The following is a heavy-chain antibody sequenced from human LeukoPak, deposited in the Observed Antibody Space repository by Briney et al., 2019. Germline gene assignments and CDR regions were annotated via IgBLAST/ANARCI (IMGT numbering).Heavy chain of an antibody. D-gene: IGHD1-26*01. V-gene: IGHV3-23*01. J-gene: IGHJ4*02. Sequence: GGSLRLSCAASGFTFSSYAMNWVRQAPRKGLEWVLGISGSGGSTYNADSVKGRFTISRDNSKNTLYLQMNSLRVEDTAVYYCAKEETGSYSVGSFDYWGQGTLVTVSS. CDR1: GFTFSSYA. CDR2: ISGSGGST. CDR3: AKEETGSYSVGSFDY.